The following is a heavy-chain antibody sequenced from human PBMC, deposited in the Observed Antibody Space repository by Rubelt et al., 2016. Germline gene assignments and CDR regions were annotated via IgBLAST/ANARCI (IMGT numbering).Heavy chain of an antibody. J-gene: IGHJ4*02. D-gene: IGHD1-26*01. Sequence: QVQLQQWGAGLLKPSETLSLTCAVYGGSFSGYYWSWIRQPPGKGLEWIGSIYYSGSTYYNPSLKRRVTISVDTSKNQFSLKLSSVTAADTAVYYCARVSRFTTLYWGQGTLVTVSS. CDR1: GGSFSGYY. CDR3: ARVSRFTTLY. CDR2: IYYSGST. V-gene: IGHV4-34*01.